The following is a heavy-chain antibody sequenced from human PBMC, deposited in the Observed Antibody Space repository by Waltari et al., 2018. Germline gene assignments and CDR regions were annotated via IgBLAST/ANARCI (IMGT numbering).Heavy chain of an antibody. D-gene: IGHD7-27*01. CDR2: ISSTGTYT. CDR1: GFTFSRYS. J-gene: IGHJ4*02. Sequence: EVQLVESGGGLVKPGGSLSPSCAASGFTFSRYSMNWFRQAPGKGLEWSSSISSTGTYTHSADSVKGRFTISRDNAKNSLYLQMNSLRAEDTGVYWCATGGWGFYLDNWGQGTLVTFSS. CDR3: ATGGWGFYLDN. V-gene: IGHV3-21*01.